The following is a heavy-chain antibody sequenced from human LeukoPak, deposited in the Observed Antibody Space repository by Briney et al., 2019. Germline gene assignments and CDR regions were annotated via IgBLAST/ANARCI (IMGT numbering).Heavy chain of an antibody. Sequence: ASVKVSCKASGYTFTSYYMHWVRQAPGQGLEWMGIISPSGGSTSYAQKFQGRVTMTRDTSTSTVYMELSSLRSEDAAVYYCARDTIVDRFRFDPWGQGTLVTVSP. CDR3: ARDTIVDRFRFDP. CDR2: ISPSGGST. V-gene: IGHV1-46*01. D-gene: IGHD1-26*01. CDR1: GYTFTSYY. J-gene: IGHJ5*02.